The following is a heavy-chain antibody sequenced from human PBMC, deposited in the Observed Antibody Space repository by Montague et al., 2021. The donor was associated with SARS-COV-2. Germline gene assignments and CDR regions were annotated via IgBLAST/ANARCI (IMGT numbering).Heavy chain of an antibody. J-gene: IGHJ6*02. V-gene: IGHV4-34*01. CDR1: GGSFSGYY. D-gene: IGHD3-10*01. CDR2: INHSGST. Sequence: SETLSLTCAVYGGSFSGYYWSWIRQPPGKGLEWIGEINHSGSTNYNPSPKSRVTIPVDTSKNQFSLKLSSVTAADTAVYYCARVRYYGSGTSLGMDVWGQGTTVTVSS. CDR3: ARVRYYGSGTSLGMDV.